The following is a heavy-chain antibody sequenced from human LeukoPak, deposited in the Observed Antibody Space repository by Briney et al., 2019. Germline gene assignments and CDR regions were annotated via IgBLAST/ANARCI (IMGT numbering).Heavy chain of an antibody. CDR2: IYYSGST. V-gene: IGHV4-59*08. CDR1: GGSISSYY. J-gene: IGHJ4*02. Sequence: SETLSLTCTVSGGSISSYYWSWIRQPPGKGLEWIGYIYYSGSTNYNPSLKSRVTISVDTSKNQFSLKLSSVTAADTAVYYCARQGPDRDSSGWYRKYLDYWGQGTLVTVSS. D-gene: IGHD6-19*01. CDR3: ARQGPDRDSSGWYRKYLDY.